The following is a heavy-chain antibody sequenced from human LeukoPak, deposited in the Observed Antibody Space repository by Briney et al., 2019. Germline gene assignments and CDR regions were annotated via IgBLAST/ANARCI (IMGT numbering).Heavy chain of an antibody. CDR3: AKTVSGYCSGGSCRTRDV. J-gene: IGHJ6*02. CDR1: GFTFSSYA. Sequence: GGSLRLSCAASGFTFSSYAMSWVRQAPGQGLEWVSAISGSGGSTYYADSVKGRFTISRDNSKNTLYLQMNSLRAEDTAVYYCAKTVSGYCSGGSCRTRDVWGQGTTVTVSS. CDR2: ISGSGGST. V-gene: IGHV3-23*01. D-gene: IGHD2-15*01.